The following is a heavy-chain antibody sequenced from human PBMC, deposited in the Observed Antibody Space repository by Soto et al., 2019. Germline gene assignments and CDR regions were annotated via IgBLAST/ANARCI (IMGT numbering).Heavy chain of an antibody. Sequence: ASVKVSCKASGYTFTSYDINWVRQATGQGLEWMGWMNPNSGNTGYAQKFQGRVTMTRNTSISTAYMELSSLRSEDTAVYYCARGGTIFGAVIIGDYYYGMDVWGQGTTVTVSS. CDR2: MNPNSGNT. D-gene: IGHD3-3*01. J-gene: IGHJ6*02. V-gene: IGHV1-8*01. CDR1: GYTFTSYD. CDR3: ARGGTIFGAVIIGDYYYGMDV.